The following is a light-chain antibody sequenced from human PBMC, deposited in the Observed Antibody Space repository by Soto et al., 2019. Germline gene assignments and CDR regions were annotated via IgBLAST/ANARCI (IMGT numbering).Light chain of an antibody. CDR1: GSDVGGYNY. Sequence: QSALTQPSSVSGSPGQSITSSCTGTGSDVGGYNYVSWYQQSPGRAPKLLIHDVSNRPSGVSNRFSGSKSGSTASLTISGLRAEDEADYYCGSHTSSNSFVFGTGTKVTVL. J-gene: IGLJ1*01. CDR3: GSHTSSNSFV. V-gene: IGLV2-14*03. CDR2: DVS.